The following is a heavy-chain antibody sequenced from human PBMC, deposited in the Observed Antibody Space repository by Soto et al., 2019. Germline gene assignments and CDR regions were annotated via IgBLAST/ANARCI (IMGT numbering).Heavy chain of an antibody. D-gene: IGHD2-2*01. Sequence: QVQLVQSGAEVKNPGSSVTVSCKASGGTFSSYAISWVRQAPGQGLEWMGGIIPSFGTANYAQKFRRSVTIPADVSTSRAYMELRSLRSEDTAVYYCAREGYCSSTSCPTFVYWGQETLVTVSS. J-gene: IGHJ4*02. V-gene: IGHV1-69*01. CDR3: AREGYCSSTSCPTFVY. CDR1: GGTFSSYA. CDR2: IIPSFGTA.